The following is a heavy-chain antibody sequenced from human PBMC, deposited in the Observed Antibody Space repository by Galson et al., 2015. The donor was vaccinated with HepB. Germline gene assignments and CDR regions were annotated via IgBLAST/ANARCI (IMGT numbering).Heavy chain of an antibody. Sequence: SCKASGYNFISYGMTWVRQAPGQGLEWMGWISVYDDDTKYGKRVQGRVTMTADRSTMTAFMELRDLTSDDTAVYYCARLPDDSSGPDHWGQGTLVTVSS. V-gene: IGHV1-18*01. CDR2: ISVYDDDT. CDR1: GYNFISYG. J-gene: IGHJ5*02. D-gene: IGHD1-14*01. CDR3: ARLPDDSSGPDH.